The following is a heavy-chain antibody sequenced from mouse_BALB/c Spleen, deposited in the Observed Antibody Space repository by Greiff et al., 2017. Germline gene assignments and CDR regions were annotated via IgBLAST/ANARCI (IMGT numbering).Heavy chain of an antibody. Sequence: DVMLVESGGGLVQPGGSLRLSCATSGFTFTDYYMSWVRQPPGKALEWLGFIRNKANGYTTEYSASVKGRFTISRDNSQSILYLQMNTLRAEDSATYYCARVYYGSSLYFDVWGAGTTVTVSS. CDR2: IRNKANGYTT. CDR1: GFTFTDYY. V-gene: IGHV7-3*02. J-gene: IGHJ1*01. CDR3: ARVYYGSSLYFDV. D-gene: IGHD1-1*01.